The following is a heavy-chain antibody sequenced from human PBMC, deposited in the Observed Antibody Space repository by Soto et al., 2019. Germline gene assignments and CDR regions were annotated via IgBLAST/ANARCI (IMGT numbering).Heavy chain of an antibody. CDR3: ARVDTAMVSWYFDL. D-gene: IGHD5-18*01. CDR2: IYYSGST. V-gene: IGHV4-31*03. Sequence: QVQLQESGPGLVKPSQTLSLTCTVSGGSISSGGYYWSWIRQHPGKGLAWIGYIYYSGSTYYNPSLKSRVTISVDPSKNQFALKLSSLTAADTAVYYCARVDTAMVSWYFDLWGRGTLVTVSS. CDR1: GGSISSGGYY. J-gene: IGHJ2*01.